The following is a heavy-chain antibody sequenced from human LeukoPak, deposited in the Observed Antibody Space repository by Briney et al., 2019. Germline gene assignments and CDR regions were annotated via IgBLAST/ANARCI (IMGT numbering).Heavy chain of an antibody. J-gene: IGHJ5*02. D-gene: IGHD1-26*01. CDR2: TYYRSKWNS. V-gene: IGHV6-1*01. Sequence: ASQTLSLTCAISGDSVSSNCASWNWMRQSPARDLEWLGRTYYRSKWNSDYAVSVKSRITINPDTSKNQFSLHLNSVTPEDTAVYYCARDPDSSYEWGPFDPWGQGTLVTVSS. CDR1: GDSVSSNCAS. CDR3: ARDPDSSYEWGPFDP.